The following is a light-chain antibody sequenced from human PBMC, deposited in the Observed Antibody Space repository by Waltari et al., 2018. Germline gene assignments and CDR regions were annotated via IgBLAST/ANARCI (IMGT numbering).Light chain of an antibody. V-gene: IGLV2-14*01. CDR3: SSYTSSSTWE. J-gene: IGLJ2*01. Sequence: QSALTQPASVSGPPGQSITISCPGTSSALGAYNYVSLYQQHPCKAPKLMIYDVSKRPSGVSNRFSGSKSGNTASLTISGLQAEYEADYYCSSYTSSSTWEFGGGTKLTVL. CDR2: DVS. CDR1: SSALGAYNY.